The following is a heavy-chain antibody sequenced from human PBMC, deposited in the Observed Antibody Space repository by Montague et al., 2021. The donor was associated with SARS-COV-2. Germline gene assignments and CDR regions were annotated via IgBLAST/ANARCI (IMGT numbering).Heavy chain of an antibody. Sequence: SETLSLTCAVHGGSFSTYSWNWIRQPPGKGLEWIGEIHHGGSTKYSPSLKSRLTISADTSKNQFSLKLTSVAAPDTAVYYCARLRDGVVPSPILGVGPYYSYYYMDVWGRGTTVTVSS. CDR3: ARLRDGVVPSPILGVGPYYSYYYMDV. CDR1: GGSFSTYS. D-gene: IGHD3-10*01. CDR2: IHHGGST. V-gene: IGHV4-34*01. J-gene: IGHJ6*03.